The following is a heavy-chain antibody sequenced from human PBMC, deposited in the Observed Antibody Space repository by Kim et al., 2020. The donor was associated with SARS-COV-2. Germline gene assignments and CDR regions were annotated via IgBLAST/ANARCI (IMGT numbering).Heavy chain of an antibody. Sequence: FAQKFQGRVAMTRDTSISTAYMDLSRLTSDDTAVYYCARDRLGGGYDWAYWGQGTLATVSS. J-gene: IGHJ4*02. D-gene: IGHD5-12*01. V-gene: IGHV1-2*02. CDR3: ARDRLGGGYDWAY.